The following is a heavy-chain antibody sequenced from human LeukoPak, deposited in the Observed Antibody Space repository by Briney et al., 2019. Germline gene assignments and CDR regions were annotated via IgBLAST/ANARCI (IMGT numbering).Heavy chain of an antibody. V-gene: IGHV1-69*01. CDR2: IIPIFGTA. D-gene: IGHD6-6*01. CDR3: ARGTGSIAGMASYFDY. Sequence: SVKVSCKASGGTFSSYAISWVRQAPGQGLEWMGGIIPIFGTANYAQKFQGRVTITADESTSTAYMELSSLRSEDTAVYYCARGTGSIAGMASYFDYWGQGTLVTVSS. J-gene: IGHJ4*02. CDR1: GGTFSSYA.